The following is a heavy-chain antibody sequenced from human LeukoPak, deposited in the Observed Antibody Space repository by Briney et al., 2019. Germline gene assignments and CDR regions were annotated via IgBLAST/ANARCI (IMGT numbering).Heavy chain of an antibody. Sequence: PSETLSLTCAVYADSFSGYYWSWIRQPPGKGLEWIGEINHSGITNYNPSLKSRVTISVDTSKNQFSLRLRSVTVADTAVYYCARDISGSEDYWGQGTLVTVSS. CDR1: ADSFSGYY. D-gene: IGHD3-10*01. V-gene: IGHV4-34*01. CDR2: INHSGIT. J-gene: IGHJ4*02. CDR3: ARDISGSEDY.